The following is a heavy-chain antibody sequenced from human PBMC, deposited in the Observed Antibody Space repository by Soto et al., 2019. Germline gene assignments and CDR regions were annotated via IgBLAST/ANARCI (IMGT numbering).Heavy chain of an antibody. CDR3: ARECSLASCYTSWFDP. Sequence: SETLSLTCTVSGGSISSGGYYWSWIRQHPGKGLEWIGYIYYSGSTYYNPSLKSRVTISVDTSKNQFSLKLSSVTAADTAVYYCARECSLASCYTSWFDPWGQGTLVTVS. CDR1: GGSISSGGYY. V-gene: IGHV4-31*03. CDR2: IYYSGST. D-gene: IGHD2-2*02. J-gene: IGHJ5*02.